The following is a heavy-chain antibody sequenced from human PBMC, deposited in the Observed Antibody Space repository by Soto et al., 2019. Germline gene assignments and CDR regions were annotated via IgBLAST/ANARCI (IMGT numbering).Heavy chain of an antibody. J-gene: IGHJ6*03. CDR3: ARGGGLNYYYYIDV. CDR2: INPNSGET. CDR1: GYTFTGYY. V-gene: IGHV1-2*04. Sequence: QVQLVQSGAEVKKPGASVKVSCKASGYTFTGYYMHWMRQAPGQGLEWMGWINPNSGETDYAQNFQGWVTITREKSISTAYMELRRLKSNDTAVYYCARGGGLNYYYYIDVWGKGTMVTVSS.